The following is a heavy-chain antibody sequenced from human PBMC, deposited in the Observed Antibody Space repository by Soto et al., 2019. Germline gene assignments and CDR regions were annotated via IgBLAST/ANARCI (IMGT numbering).Heavy chain of an antibody. J-gene: IGHJ4*02. CDR3: AKEGPSSSHSSGWYGY. Sequence: GGSLRLSCAASGFNFTSYAMTWVRQAPGKGLEWVSAISGSGVGTYYADSVKGRFTISRDNAKNTLYLQMNSLRAEDTAVYYCAKEGPSSSHSSGWYGYWGQGTLVTVSS. CDR1: GFNFTSYA. V-gene: IGHV3-23*01. D-gene: IGHD6-19*01. CDR2: ISGSGVGT.